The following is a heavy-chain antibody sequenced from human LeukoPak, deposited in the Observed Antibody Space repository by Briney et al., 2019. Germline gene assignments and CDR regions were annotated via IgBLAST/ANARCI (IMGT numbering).Heavy chain of an antibody. J-gene: IGHJ4*02. CDR3: AKGVQLGGYYFDY. V-gene: IGHV3-23*01. D-gene: IGHD1-1*01. Sequence: PGGSLRLSCAASGFTFSSYGMHWVRQAPGKGLEWVSGISGSGGSTYYADSVKGRFTISRDNPKNTLYLQMDSLRAEDTAIYYCAKGVQLGGYYFDYWGQGTLVTVSS. CDR2: ISGSGGST. CDR1: GFTFSSYG.